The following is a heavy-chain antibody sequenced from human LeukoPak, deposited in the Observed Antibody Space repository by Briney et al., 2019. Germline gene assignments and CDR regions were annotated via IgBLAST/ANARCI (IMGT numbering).Heavy chain of an antibody. V-gene: IGHV3-33*01. CDR2: IWYDGSKK. CDR3: AREISVTPGALDI. CDR1: GFFFSNYG. J-gene: IGHJ3*02. Sequence: AGGSLRLSCVASGFFFSNYGLHWVRQDPRRGREWVAVIWYDGSKKYYGDSVKGRFTVSRDDSENTRYLQMNSRRAEDTAVYYCAREISVTPGALDIWGQGTMVSVSS. D-gene: IGHD4-17*01.